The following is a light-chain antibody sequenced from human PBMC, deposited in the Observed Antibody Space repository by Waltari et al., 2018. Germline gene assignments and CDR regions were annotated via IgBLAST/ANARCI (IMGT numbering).Light chain of an antibody. CDR1: QYIGSR. CDR3: QQYNAYHT. V-gene: IGKV1-5*03. Sequence: IQITKSHSKQSANVENKVKITCRASQYIGSRLAWYQQKPGKAPKLLIYKASNLQSGVPSRFSGSGSGTDFTLTISSLQPEDFATYYCQQYNAYHTFGQGTILEVK. CDR2: KAS. J-gene: IGKJ2*01.